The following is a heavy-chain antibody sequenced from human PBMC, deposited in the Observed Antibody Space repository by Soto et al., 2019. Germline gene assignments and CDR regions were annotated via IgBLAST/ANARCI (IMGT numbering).Heavy chain of an antibody. CDR2: IYYSGST. Sequence: SETLSLTCTVSGGSISSYYWSWIRQPPGKGLEWIGYIYYSGSTNYNPSLKSRVTISVDTSKNQFSLKLSSVTAADTAVYYCARDIGQQPPYYGMDVWGQGTTVTVSS. CDR3: ARDIGQQPPYYGMDV. CDR1: GGSISSYY. J-gene: IGHJ6*02. D-gene: IGHD6-13*01. V-gene: IGHV4-59*01.